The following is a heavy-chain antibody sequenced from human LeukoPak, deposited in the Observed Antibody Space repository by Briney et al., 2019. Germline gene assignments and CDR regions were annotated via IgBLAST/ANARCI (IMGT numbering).Heavy chain of an antibody. J-gene: IGHJ6*02. CDR3: ARDLNYGGNSGFLGMDV. CDR2: IYSGGST. Sequence: GGSLRLPCAASGFTVSSNYMSWVRQAPGKGLEWVSVIYSGGSTYYADSVKGRFTISRDNSKNTLYLQMNSLRAEDTAVYYCARDLNYGGNSGFLGMDVWGQGTTVTVSS. D-gene: IGHD4-23*01. CDR1: GFTVSSNY. V-gene: IGHV3-66*01.